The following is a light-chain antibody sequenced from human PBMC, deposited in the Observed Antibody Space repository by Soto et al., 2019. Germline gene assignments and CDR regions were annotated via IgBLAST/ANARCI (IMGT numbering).Light chain of an antibody. CDR2: EAS. Sequence: EIVLTQSPVTLSLSPGDRATLSCRASQRVSTFLAWYQQRPGQAPRLLISEASSRATGIPDRFSGSGSGTDFTLTISRLEPEDFAVYYCQQYGSSPPGITFGQGTRLEIK. J-gene: IGKJ5*01. CDR1: QRVSTF. V-gene: IGKV3-20*01. CDR3: QQYGSSPPGIT.